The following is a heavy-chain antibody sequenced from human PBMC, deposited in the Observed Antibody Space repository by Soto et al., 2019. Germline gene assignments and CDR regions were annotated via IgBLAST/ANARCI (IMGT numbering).Heavy chain of an antibody. CDR1: GFTFSSYA. CDR2: ISSNGGST. D-gene: IGHD6-19*01. V-gene: IGHV3-64D*06. J-gene: IGHJ4*02. Sequence: GGSLRLSCSASGFTFSSYAMHWVRQAPGKGLEYVSAISSNGGSTYYADSVKGRFTISRDNSKNTLYLQMSSLRAEDTAVYYCVKASSVAVSYYFDYWGQGTLVNVSS. CDR3: VKASSVAVSYYFDY.